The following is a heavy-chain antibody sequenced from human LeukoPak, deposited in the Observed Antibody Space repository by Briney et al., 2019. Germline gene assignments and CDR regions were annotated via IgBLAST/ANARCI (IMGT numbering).Heavy chain of an antibody. CDR3: ARRHDYNWFDP. D-gene: IGHD2-21*02. V-gene: IGHV5-51*01. J-gene: IGHJ5*02. CDR1: GYSFTSYW. CDR2: IYPGDSDT. Sequence: ASVKVSCKASGYSFTSYWIGWVRQMPGKGLEWMGIIYPGDSDTRYSPSFQGQVTISADKSISTAYLQWSSLKASDTAMYYCARRHDYNWFDPWGQGTLVTVSS.